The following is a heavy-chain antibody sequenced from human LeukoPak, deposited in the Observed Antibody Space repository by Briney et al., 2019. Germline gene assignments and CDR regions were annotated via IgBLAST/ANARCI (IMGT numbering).Heavy chain of an antibody. Sequence: SSETLSLTCTVSGGSISGYYWSWIRQHPGKGLEWIGYIYYSGSTYYNPSLKSRLTMSVDTSRNQFTLTLSSVTAADTAVYFCARDLLLWFGELSGDSDYWGQGTLVTVSS. V-gene: IGHV4-31*03. D-gene: IGHD3-10*01. J-gene: IGHJ4*02. CDR2: IYYSGST. CDR1: GGSISGYY. CDR3: ARDLLLWFGELSGDSDY.